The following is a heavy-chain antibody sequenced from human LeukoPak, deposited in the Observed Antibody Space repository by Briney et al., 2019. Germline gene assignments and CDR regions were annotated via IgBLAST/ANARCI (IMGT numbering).Heavy chain of an antibody. CDR3: ASLDKGNDVVFDY. CDR2: INPNSGGT. D-gene: IGHD1-1*01. V-gene: IGHV1-2*02. Sequence: GASVKVSCKASGYTFTGYYMYWVRQAPGQGLEWMGWINPNSGGTNYAQKLQGRVTMTRDTSISTAYMELSRLRSDDTAVYYCASLDKGNDVVFDYWGQGTLVTVSS. J-gene: IGHJ4*02. CDR1: GYTFTGYY.